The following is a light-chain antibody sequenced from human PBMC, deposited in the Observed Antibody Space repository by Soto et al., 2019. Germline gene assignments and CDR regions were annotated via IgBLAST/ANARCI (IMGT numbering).Light chain of an antibody. J-gene: IGLJ1*01. CDR1: SSDVGAYDY. V-gene: IGLV2-14*03. CDR3: SSYTSSSTRV. Sequence: QSVLTQPASVSGSPGQSITISCTGTSSDVGAYDYVSWYQQHPDKAPKLMMYEVSNRPSGVSNRFSGSKSVNTATLTISGLQADDEADYYCSSYTSSSTRVFGTGTKRTVL. CDR2: EVS.